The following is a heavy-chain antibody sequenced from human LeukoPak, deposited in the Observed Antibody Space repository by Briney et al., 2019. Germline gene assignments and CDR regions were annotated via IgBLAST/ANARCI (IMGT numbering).Heavy chain of an antibody. CDR1: GYTFTAYY. CDR3: GRGIQSFDP. Sequence: GASVKVSCKASGYTFTAYYIHWVRQAPGQGLEWMGRIDPNSGDTKYAQKFQDRVTMTRDTSMNTAYMEISSLRYDDTAVYYCGRGIQSFDPWGQETLVTVSS. CDR2: IDPNSGDT. V-gene: IGHV1-2*06. J-gene: IGHJ5*02.